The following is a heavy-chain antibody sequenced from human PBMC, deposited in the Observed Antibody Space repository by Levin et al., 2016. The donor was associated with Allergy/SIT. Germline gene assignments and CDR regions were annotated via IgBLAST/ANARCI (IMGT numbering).Heavy chain of an antibody. Sequence: VRQAPGKGLEWVAVISYDGSNKYYADSVKGRFTISRDNSKNTLYLQMNSLRAEDTAVYYCAKDLSRATTVVIDYWGQGTLVTVSS. D-gene: IGHD4-23*01. CDR3: AKDLSRATTVVIDY. V-gene: IGHV3-30*18. J-gene: IGHJ4*02. CDR2: ISYDGSNK.